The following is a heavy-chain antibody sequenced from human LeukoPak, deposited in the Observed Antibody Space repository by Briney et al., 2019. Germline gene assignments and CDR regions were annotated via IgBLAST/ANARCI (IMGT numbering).Heavy chain of an antibody. Sequence: ASVKVSCKASGYTFTSYDINWVRQATGQGLEWMGWMNPNGGNTGCAQKFQGRVTMTRNTSISTAYMELSSLRSEDTAVYYCARGRWFGDVAYGYFDPWGQGTLVTVSS. CDR1: GYTFTSYD. CDR3: ARGRWFGDVAYGYFDP. CDR2: MNPNGGNT. D-gene: IGHD3-10*01. J-gene: IGHJ5*02. V-gene: IGHV1-8*01.